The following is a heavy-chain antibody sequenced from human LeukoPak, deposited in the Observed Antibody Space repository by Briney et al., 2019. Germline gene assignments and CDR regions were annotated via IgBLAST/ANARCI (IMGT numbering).Heavy chain of an antibody. D-gene: IGHD3/OR15-3a*01. CDR1: GFTFSSYA. J-gene: IGHJ4*02. CDR3: AKALIFGLVVSPFDY. V-gene: IGHV3-23*01. Sequence: PGGSLRLSCAASGFTFSSYAMSWVRQAPGKGLQWVSTISAAGVSTYYADSVKGRFTISRDNSKSTLSLQMSSLRAEDTAVYYCAKALIFGLVVSPFDYWGQGTLVTVSS. CDR2: ISAAGVST.